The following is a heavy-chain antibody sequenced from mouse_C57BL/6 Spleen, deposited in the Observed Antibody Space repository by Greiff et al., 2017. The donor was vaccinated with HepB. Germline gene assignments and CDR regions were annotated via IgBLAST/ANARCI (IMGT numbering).Heavy chain of an antibody. CDR2: IYPGDGDT. CDR3: AGTNFYYFDY. D-gene: IGHD3-3*01. Sequence: VQLQQSGPELVKPGASVKISCKASGYAFSSSWMNWVKQRPGKGLEWIGRIYPGDGDTNYNGKFKGKATLTADKSSSTAYMQLSSLTSEDSAVYFCAGTNFYYFDYWGQGTTLTVSS. J-gene: IGHJ2*01. V-gene: IGHV1-82*01. CDR1: GYAFSSSW.